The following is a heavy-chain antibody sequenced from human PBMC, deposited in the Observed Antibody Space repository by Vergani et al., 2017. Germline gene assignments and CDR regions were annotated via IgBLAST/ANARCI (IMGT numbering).Heavy chain of an antibody. D-gene: IGHD6-13*01. CDR2: VRNKEDGGTP. CDR1: GFSFSSYS. Sequence: EVQLVESGGGLIHPGGSLRLSCAASGFSFSSYSMNWVRQAPGKGLEWVGFVRNKEDGGTPEHAASVKGRFTISRDDSKAIAYLQMNSLKTEDTAVYYCTTGFPGSSWSTYWGQGTQVTVSS. J-gene: IGHJ4*01. V-gene: IGHV3-49*04. CDR3: TTGFPGSSWSTY.